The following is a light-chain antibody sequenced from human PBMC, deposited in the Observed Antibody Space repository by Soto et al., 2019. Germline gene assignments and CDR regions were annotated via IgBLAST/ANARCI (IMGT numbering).Light chain of an antibody. CDR1: QIVSNNY. CDR2: GAS. CDR3: QEYRKTFPWT. V-gene: IGKV3-20*01. Sequence: EIVLTQSPGTLSLSPGEGATLSCRASQIVSNNYLAWYQQKPGQAPRLLVYGASRRPTDIPDRFSGSGSGTGLELTVRRREGEDFAVHHCQEYRKTFPWTLGQGTKVEIK. J-gene: IGKJ1*01.